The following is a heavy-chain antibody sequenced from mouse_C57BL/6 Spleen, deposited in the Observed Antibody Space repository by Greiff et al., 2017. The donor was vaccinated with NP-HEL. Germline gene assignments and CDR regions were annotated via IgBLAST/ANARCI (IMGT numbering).Heavy chain of an antibody. V-gene: IGHV1-85*01. CDR3: ARFPTVVAKTFDY. J-gene: IGHJ2*01. Sequence: QVQLKESGPELVKPGASVKLSCKASGYTFTSYDINWVKQRPGQGLEWIGWIYPRDGSTKYNEKFKGKATLTVDTSSSTAYMELHSLTSEDSAVYFCARFPTVVAKTFDYWGQGTTLTVSS. D-gene: IGHD1-1*01. CDR2: IYPRDGST. CDR1: GYTFTSYD.